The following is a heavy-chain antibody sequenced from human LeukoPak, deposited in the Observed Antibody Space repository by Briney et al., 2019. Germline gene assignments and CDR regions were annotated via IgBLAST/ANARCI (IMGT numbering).Heavy chain of an antibody. Sequence: PSETLSLTCNGSGGSIGGHTFYWDWIRQPPGKGLEWIATIYYNGNTFYNPSLKSRVAIFIDMSKSQFALHLSSVTAADTAIYYCARLTALAGHRGAFDIWGPGTMVTVSS. D-gene: IGHD6-19*01. CDR1: GGSIGGHTFY. CDR2: IYYNGNT. J-gene: IGHJ3*02. V-gene: IGHV4-39*01. CDR3: ARLTALAGHRGAFDI.